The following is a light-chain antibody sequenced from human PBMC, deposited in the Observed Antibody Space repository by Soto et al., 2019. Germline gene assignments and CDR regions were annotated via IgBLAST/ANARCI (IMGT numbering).Light chain of an antibody. CDR1: SSNIGNNY. Sequence: CSGSSSNIGNNYVSWYQQLPGTAPKLLIYDNNKRPSGIPDRFSGSKSGTSATLGITGLQTGDEADYYCGTWDSSLSAYVFGTGTKVTVL. V-gene: IGLV1-51*01. CDR3: GTWDSSLSAYV. CDR2: DNN. J-gene: IGLJ1*01.